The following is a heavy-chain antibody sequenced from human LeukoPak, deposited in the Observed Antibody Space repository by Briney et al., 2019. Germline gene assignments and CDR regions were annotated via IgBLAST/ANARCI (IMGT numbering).Heavy chain of an antibody. CDR2: IYYSGST. V-gene: IGHV4-59*01. J-gene: IGHJ6*02. CDR1: GGSISSYY. Sequence: SETLSLTCTVSGGSISSYYWSWIRQPPGKGLEWIGYIYYSGSTNYNPSLKSRVTISVATSKNQFSMKLSSVTAADTAVYYCARDGGWGSPAYYYYGMDVWGQGTTVTVSS. D-gene: IGHD6-19*01. CDR3: ARDGGWGSPAYYYYGMDV.